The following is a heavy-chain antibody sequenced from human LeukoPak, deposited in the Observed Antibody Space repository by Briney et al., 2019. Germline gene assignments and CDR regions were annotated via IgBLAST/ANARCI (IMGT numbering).Heavy chain of an antibody. Sequence: SETLSLTCTVSGGSISSYYWSWIRQPPGKGLEWIGYIYYSGTTNYNPSLKSRVTISVDTSRNQFSLTVSFVTAVDTAVYYCARGPGIAAAGTQDFDYWGQGALVTVSS. CDR1: GGSISSYY. J-gene: IGHJ4*02. CDR3: ARGPGIAAAGTQDFDY. CDR2: IYYSGTT. D-gene: IGHD6-13*01. V-gene: IGHV4-59*01.